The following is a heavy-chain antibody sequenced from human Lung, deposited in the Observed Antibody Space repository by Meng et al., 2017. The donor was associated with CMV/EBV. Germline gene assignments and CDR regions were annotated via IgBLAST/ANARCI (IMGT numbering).Heavy chain of an antibody. D-gene: IGHD3-3*01. CDR2: IYTTGTT. V-gene: IGHV4-61*02. CDR1: GYPVSGGTYS. CDR3: AHVSSVNGRSLEWLFRFDY. Sequence: QVQLQESGPGLVKPLQTLSLTCPVPGYPVSGGTYSWNWIRQPAGKGLEWIGRIYTTGTTNYNPSLKSRVIISSDTSNNQFSLELTSVTAADTATYYCAHVSSVNGRSLEWLFRFDYWGQGTLVTVSS. J-gene: IGHJ4*02.